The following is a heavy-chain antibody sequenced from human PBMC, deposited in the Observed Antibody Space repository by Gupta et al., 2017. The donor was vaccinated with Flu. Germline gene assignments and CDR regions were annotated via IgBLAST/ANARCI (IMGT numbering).Heavy chain of an antibody. CDR3: AREGLLWFGESYNWFDP. Sequence: QVQLVESGGGVVQPGRSLRLSCAASGFTFSSYGMHWVRQAPGKGLEWVAVIWYDGSNKYYADSVKGRFTISRDNSKNTLYLQMNSLRAEDTAVYYCAREGLLWFGESYNWFDPWGQGTLVTVSS. D-gene: IGHD3-10*01. J-gene: IGHJ5*02. CDR1: GFTFSSYG. V-gene: IGHV3-33*01. CDR2: IWYDGSNK.